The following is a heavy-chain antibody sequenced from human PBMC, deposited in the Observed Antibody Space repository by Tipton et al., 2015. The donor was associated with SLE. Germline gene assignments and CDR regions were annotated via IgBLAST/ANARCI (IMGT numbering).Heavy chain of an antibody. CDR2: ITAGNGNT. V-gene: IGHV1-3*01. CDR3: ARDAGGQWLVTHYMDV. D-gene: IGHD6-19*01. CDR1: HYTFTSYT. J-gene: IGHJ6*03. Sequence: QVQLVQSGAEVKKPGASVKVSCKASHYTFTSYTITWVRQDPGQRLEWMGWITAGNGNTKYSRKFQDRLTISRDTSANTAYMELSSLRSEDTALYYCARDAGGQWLVTHYMDVWGNGTTVTVSS.